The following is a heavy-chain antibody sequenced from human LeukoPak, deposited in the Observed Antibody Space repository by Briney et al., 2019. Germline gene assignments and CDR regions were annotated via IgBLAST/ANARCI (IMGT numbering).Heavy chain of an antibody. D-gene: IGHD3-10*01. CDR1: GFTFSSYS. Sequence: GGSLRLSCAASGFTFSSYSMNWVRQAPGKGLEWVSSISSSSSYIYYADSVKGRFTISRDNAKNSLYLQMNSLRAEDTAVYYCARALPMFEYYYAYYYMDVWGKGTTVTVSS. CDR2: ISSSSSYI. J-gene: IGHJ6*03. V-gene: IGHV3-21*01. CDR3: ARALPMFEYYYAYYYMDV.